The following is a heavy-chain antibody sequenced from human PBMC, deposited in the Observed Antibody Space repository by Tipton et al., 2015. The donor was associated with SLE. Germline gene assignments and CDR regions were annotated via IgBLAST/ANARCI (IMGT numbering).Heavy chain of an antibody. CDR2: IQSDGSYK. CDR3: ARGRSHCFDS. J-gene: IGHJ4*02. Sequence: SLRLSCVVSGSMFTNDAVDWVRQAPGKGLEWVAFIQSDGSYKSYADSVKDRFTISIDTSKNTVSLQKNSLTSEDTAVYYCARGRSHCFDSWGQGTLVTVSS. CDR1: GSMFTNDA. V-gene: IGHV3-30*14.